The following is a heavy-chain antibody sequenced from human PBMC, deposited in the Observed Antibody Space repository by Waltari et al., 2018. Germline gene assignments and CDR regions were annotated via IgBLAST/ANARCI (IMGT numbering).Heavy chain of an antibody. J-gene: IGHJ6*03. Sequence: HVXLVQSXAXVRTPGSSVKVSCKASGGPFGXYXISWVRLVTGQSLQWLGVXIXMFGIXDXXQXFQGRLTIXADESTSTAYMELSSLTSEDTXXXXXAAHKLGVSQXYYHXDXWGXGTTVTISS. CDR3: AAHKLGVSQXYYHXDX. CDR2: XIXMFGIX. D-gene: IGHD3-16*01. CDR1: GGPFGXYX. V-gene: IGHV1-69*12.